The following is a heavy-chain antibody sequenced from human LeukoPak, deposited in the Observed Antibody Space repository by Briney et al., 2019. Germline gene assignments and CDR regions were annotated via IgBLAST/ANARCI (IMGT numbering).Heavy chain of an antibody. CDR3: ARDPQYLGYCSGGSCYFDP. D-gene: IGHD2-15*01. CDR1: GFTVSSNY. Sequence: PGGSLRLSCAASGFTVSSNYMSWVRQAPGKGLEWVSVIYSGGSTYYADSVKGRFTISRDNAKNSLYLQMNSLRAEDTAVYYCARDPQYLGYCSGGSCYFDPWGQGTLVTVSS. J-gene: IGHJ5*02. CDR2: IYSGGST. V-gene: IGHV3-53*01.